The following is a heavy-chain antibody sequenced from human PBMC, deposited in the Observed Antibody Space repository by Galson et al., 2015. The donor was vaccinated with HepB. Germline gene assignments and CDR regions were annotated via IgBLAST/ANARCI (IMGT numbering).Heavy chain of an antibody. CDR3: ARFGYGSSTSCPARGLRFDP. J-gene: IGHJ5*02. D-gene: IGHD2-2*01. V-gene: IGHV1-2*02. CDR2: INPTSGGT. CDR1: GYTFTGYY. Sequence: SVKVSCKASGYTFTGYYMHWVRQAPGQGLEWMGWINPTSGGTNYAQKFQGRVTMTRDTSISTAYMELSRLRSDDTAVYYCARFGYGSSTSCPARGLRFDPWGQGTLVTGSA.